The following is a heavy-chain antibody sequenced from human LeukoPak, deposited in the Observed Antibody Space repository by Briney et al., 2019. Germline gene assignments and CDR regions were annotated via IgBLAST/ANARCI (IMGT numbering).Heavy chain of an antibody. J-gene: IGHJ4*02. Sequence: PGGSLSLSWAASGFTFCSYAMSWVRQAPGKGLEWVSAISGSGGSTYYADSVKGRFTISRDNSKNTLYLEMNSLRAEDTAVYYCAKGAAAAGTVECDYWGQGTLVTVSS. D-gene: IGHD6-13*01. V-gene: IGHV3-23*01. CDR2: ISGSGGST. CDR1: GFTFCSYA. CDR3: AKGAAAAGTVECDY.